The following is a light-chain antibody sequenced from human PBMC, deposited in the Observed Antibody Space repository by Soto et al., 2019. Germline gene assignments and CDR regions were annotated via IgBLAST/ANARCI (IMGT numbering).Light chain of an antibody. V-gene: IGLV4-69*01. CDR3: QTWGTGIQV. J-gene: IGLJ3*02. CDR1: SGHSSYA. CDR2: LNSDGSH. Sequence: QSVLTQSPSSSASLGASVKLTCTLSSGHSSYAIAWHQQQPEKGPRYLMKLNSDGSHSKGDGIPDRFSGSSSGAERYLTISSLHSDDDADYYCQTWGTGIQVFGGGTQLNVL.